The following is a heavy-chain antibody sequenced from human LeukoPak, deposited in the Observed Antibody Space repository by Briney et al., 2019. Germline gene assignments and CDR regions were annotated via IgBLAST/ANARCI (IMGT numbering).Heavy chain of an antibody. CDR2: ISSSSSYI. V-gene: IGHV3-21*01. CDR3: ARGDGSYHYYFDY. CDR1: GFTFSSYS. D-gene: IGHD1-26*01. J-gene: IGHJ4*02. Sequence: GGSLRLSCAASGFTFSSYSMNWVRQAPGKGLEWVSSISSSSSYIYYADSVKGRFTISRDNAKNSLYLQMNSLRAEDTAVYYCARGDGSYHYYFDYWGQGTLVTVSS.